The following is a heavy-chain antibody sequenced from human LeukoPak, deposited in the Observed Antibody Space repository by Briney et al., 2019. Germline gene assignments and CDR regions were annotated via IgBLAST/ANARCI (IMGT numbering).Heavy chain of an antibody. D-gene: IGHD6-19*01. CDR1: GGSISSYY. CDR2: IYYSGST. Sequence: SETLSLTCTVSGGSISSYYWSWIRQPPGKGLEWIGYIYYSGSTNYNLSLKSRVTISVDTSKNQFSLKLSSVTAADTAVYYCAREAVAGASFDLWGRGTLVTVSS. J-gene: IGHJ2*01. V-gene: IGHV4-59*08. CDR3: AREAVAGASFDL.